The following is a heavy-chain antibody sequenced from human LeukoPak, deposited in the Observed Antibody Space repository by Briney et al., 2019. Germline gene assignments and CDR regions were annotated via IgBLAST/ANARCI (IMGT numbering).Heavy chain of an antibody. J-gene: IGHJ4*02. Sequence: SVKVSCKASGYTFTGYYMHWVRQAPGQGLEWMGGIIPIFGTANYAQKFQGRVTITADESTSTAYMELSSLRSEDTAVYYCATNYDFWSGSNTPAPDYWGQGTLVTVSS. CDR2: IIPIFGTA. V-gene: IGHV1-69*13. CDR3: ATNYDFWSGSNTPAPDY. CDR1: GYTFTGYY. D-gene: IGHD3-3*01.